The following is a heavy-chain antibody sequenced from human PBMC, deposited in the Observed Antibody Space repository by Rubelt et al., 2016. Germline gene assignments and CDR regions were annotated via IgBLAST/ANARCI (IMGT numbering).Heavy chain of an antibody. D-gene: IGHD6-6*01. CDR1: GYTFTSYA. CDR3: ARVIAAREDYNWFDP. Sequence: QVQLVQSGAAVKKSGASVKVSCKASGYTFTSYAMHWVRQAPGQRLEWMGWINTNPGNPTYAQGVTGRLAFSLDTSGSTAYLQSSSLKAEDTAVYYCARVIAAREDYNWFDPWGQGTLVTVSS. CDR2: INTNPGNP. V-gene: IGHV7-4-1*02. J-gene: IGHJ5*02.